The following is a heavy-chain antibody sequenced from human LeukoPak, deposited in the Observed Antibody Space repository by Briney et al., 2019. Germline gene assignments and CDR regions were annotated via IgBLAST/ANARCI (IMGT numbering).Heavy chain of an antibody. V-gene: IGHV4-34*01. CDR2: IDYSGST. D-gene: IGHD3-22*01. J-gene: IGHJ4*02. Sequence: SQTLSLTCGVFGGSFSGYYWTWIRQSPGKGLEWIGEIDYSGSTNYNPSLKSRVTISVDTSKNQFSLRLSSVTAADTAVYYCARGRYYFDRSGYDYWGQGTLVTVSS. CDR3: ARGRYYFDRSGYDY. CDR1: GGSFSGYY.